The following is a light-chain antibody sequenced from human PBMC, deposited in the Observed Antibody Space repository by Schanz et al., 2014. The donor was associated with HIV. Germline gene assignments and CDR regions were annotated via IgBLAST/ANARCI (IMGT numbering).Light chain of an antibody. CDR1: RDIGYH. V-gene: IGKV1-16*01. CDR3: QQYYGYSSYT. CDR2: AAS. J-gene: IGKJ2*01. Sequence: IQMTQSSSVLSASLGDTVTIACRASRDIGYHLAWFQQRPGKAPESLMRAASGLQSGVPARFSGRGSGTNFSLTISSLQPEDFATYFCQQYYGYSSYTFGQGTTLEIK.